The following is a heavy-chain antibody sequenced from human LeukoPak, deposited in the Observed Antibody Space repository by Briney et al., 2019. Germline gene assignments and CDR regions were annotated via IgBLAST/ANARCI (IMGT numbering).Heavy chain of an antibody. Sequence: AGSLTLSCAVSTFTFRNSWTRWVRQAPGKWLEWVSGTISSGAGTYYADSVKGRFTISRDNSKNTLYLQMNSLRADDTAVYYCAKMVREFYTSSYYFDYWGQGTLVTVSS. CDR1: TFTFRNSW. D-gene: IGHD6-6*01. CDR2: TISSGAGT. J-gene: IGHJ4*02. V-gene: IGHV3-23*01. CDR3: AKMVREFYTSSYYFDY.